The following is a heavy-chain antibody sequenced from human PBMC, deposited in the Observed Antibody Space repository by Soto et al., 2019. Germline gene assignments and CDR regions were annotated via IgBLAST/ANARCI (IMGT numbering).Heavy chain of an antibody. CDR2: ISGSGGST. CDR3: AKDRGRITIFGVVIIPGGYYGMDV. Sequence: PGGSLRLSCAASGFTFSSYAMSWVRQAPGKGLEWVSAISGSGGSTYYADSVKGRFTISRDNSKNTLYLQMNSLRAEDTAVYYCAKDRGRITIFGVVIIPGGYYGMDVWGQGTTVTVSS. CDR1: GFTFSSYA. J-gene: IGHJ6*02. V-gene: IGHV3-23*01. D-gene: IGHD3-3*01.